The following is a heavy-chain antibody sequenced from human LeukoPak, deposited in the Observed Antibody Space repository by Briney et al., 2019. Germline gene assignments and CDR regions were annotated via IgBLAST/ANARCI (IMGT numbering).Heavy chain of an antibody. CDR1: GFTFSSYS. CDR2: ISSSSYI. Sequence: GGSLRLSCAASGFTFSSYSMNWVRQAPGKGLEWVSSISSSSYIYYADSVKGRFTISRDNAKNSLYLQMNSLRAEDTAVYYCARVTSHYDILTGVKVTWFDPWGQGTLVTVSS. J-gene: IGHJ5*02. CDR3: ARVTSHYDILTGVKVTWFDP. D-gene: IGHD3-9*01. V-gene: IGHV3-21*01.